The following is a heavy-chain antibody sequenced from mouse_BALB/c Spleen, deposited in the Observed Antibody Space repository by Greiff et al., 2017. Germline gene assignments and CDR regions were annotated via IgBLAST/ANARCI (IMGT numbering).Heavy chain of an antibody. CDR2: INPSSGYT. Sequence: QVQLKESGAELARPGASVKMSCKASGYTFTSYTMHWVKQRPGQGLEWIGYINPSSGYTNYNQKFKDKATLTADKSSSTAYMQLSSLTSEDSAVYYCARGKEGYGGFAYWGQGTLVTVSA. CDR3: ARGKEGYGGFAY. J-gene: IGHJ3*01. CDR1: GYTFTSYT. V-gene: IGHV1-4*01. D-gene: IGHD1-1*02.